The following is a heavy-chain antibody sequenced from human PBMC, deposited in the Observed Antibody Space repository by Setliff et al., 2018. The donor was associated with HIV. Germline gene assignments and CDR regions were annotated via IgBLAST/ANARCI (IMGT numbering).Heavy chain of an antibody. CDR3: TKDHLSGWASDC. CDR2: IKQDGSEE. Sequence: PGGSLRLSCAASGFTFSSYGMHWVRQAPGKGLEWVANIKQDGSEEYYVDSVKGRFTISRDNAKNSVYLQMNSLRVEDTAMYYCTKDHLSGWASDCWGQGTLVTVSS. CDR1: GFTFSSYG. J-gene: IGHJ4*02. D-gene: IGHD6-19*01. V-gene: IGHV3-7*01.